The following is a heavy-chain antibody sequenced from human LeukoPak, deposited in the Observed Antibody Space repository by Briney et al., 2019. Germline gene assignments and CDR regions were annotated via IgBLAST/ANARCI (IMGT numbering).Heavy chain of an antibody. J-gene: IGHJ4*02. CDR1: GYTFTRYG. V-gene: IGHV1-18*04. D-gene: IGHD3-10*01. Sequence: AAVKVSCKPSGYTFTRYGIRWVRQPPGQGLEWMGWVSAYYGNTNQEQNLQGRVNMTTHTSRSTAYMELRSVRAVYTGVYYCASPLNYYGSGSYYNPLGFDYWGQGTLVTVSS. CDR3: ASPLNYYGSGSYYNPLGFDY. CDR2: VSAYYGNT.